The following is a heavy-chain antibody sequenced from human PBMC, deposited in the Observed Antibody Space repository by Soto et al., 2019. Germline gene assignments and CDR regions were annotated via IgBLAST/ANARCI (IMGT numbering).Heavy chain of an antibody. CDR1: GFTHTSYA. CDR3: GTDGDGHYQDYYY. V-gene: IGHV3-23*01. Sequence: PGGSLRLSCVASGFTHTSYAMSWVRQVPGKGLEWFSSINNRGSCTYYADAGRGRCTMSRNYSKSTVYLHTNSLRAECTAVYYCGTDGDGHYQDYYY. J-gene: IGHJ6*01. CDR2: INNRGSCT. D-gene: IGHD4-17*01.